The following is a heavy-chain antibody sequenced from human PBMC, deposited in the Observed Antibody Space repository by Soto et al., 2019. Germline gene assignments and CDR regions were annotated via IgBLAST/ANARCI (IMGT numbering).Heavy chain of an antibody. CDR3: VRGDQGGVDL. Sequence: EVQLVESEGGLVQRGGSLRLSCEASGFTFNYYWMHWVRQAPGKRRVWVSHIHSEGSTTTYADSVTGRFTISRDNAKNTLYLQMNRLRAEDTAVYYCVRGDQGGVDLWGQGTTVTVSS. J-gene: IGHJ3*01. CDR2: IHSEGSTT. CDR1: GFTFNYYW. V-gene: IGHV3-74*01. D-gene: IGHD2-21*01.